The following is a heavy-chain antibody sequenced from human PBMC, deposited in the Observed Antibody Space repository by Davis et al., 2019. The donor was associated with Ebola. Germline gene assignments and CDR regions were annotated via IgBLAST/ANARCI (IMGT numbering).Heavy chain of an antibody. CDR3: ARGSYGAKIGDAFDI. J-gene: IGHJ3*02. CDR1: GYTFTSYY. Sequence: ASVKVSCKASGYTFTSYYMHWVRQAPGQGLEWMGIINPSGGSTSYAQKFQGRVTMTRDTSTSTVYMELSSLRSEDTAVYYCARGSYGAKIGDAFDIWGQGTMVTVSS. CDR2: INPSGGST. V-gene: IGHV1-46*01. D-gene: IGHD4-17*01.